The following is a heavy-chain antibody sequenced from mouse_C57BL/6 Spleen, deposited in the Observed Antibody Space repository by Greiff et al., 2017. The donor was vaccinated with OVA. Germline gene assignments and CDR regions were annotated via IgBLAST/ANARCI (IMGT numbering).Heavy chain of an antibody. D-gene: IGHD3-2*02. CDR1: GYTFTSYW. CDR3: ARWAQATNYAMDY. Sequence: QVQLKQPGAELVMPGASVKLSCKASGYTFTSYWMHWVKQRPGQGLEWIGEIDPSDSYTNYNQKFKGKSTLTVDKSSSTAYMQLSSLTSEDSAVYYCARWAQATNYAMDYWGQGTSVTVSS. V-gene: IGHV1-69*01. CDR2: IDPSDSYT. J-gene: IGHJ4*01.